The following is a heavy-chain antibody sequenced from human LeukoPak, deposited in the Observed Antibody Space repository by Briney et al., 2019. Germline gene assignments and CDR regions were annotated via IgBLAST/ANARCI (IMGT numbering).Heavy chain of an antibody. D-gene: IGHD6-19*01. J-gene: IGHJ4*02. CDR1: GFTFSSYG. CDR3: AKDWRLRAGTMILDY. Sequence: GGSLRLSFAASGFTFSSYGMHWVRQAPGKGLEWVAFIRYDGSNKYYADSVKGRFTISRDNSKNTLYLQMNSLRAEDTAVYYCAKDWRLRAGTMILDYWGQGTLVTVSS. CDR2: IRYDGSNK. V-gene: IGHV3-30*02.